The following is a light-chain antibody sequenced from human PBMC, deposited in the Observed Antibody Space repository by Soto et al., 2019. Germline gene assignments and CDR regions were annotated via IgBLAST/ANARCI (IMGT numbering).Light chain of an antibody. CDR1: QSLRSNF. V-gene: IGKV3-20*01. Sequence: IVLTQSPGTLSLSPGERATLSCRASQSLRSNFLAWYQQKPGQAPRLLMYGASSRASGTPDRFSGSGSGTDFALTISRLDPEDVAVYFCQQYSSAPFTFGGGTKVEVK. CDR2: GAS. CDR3: QQYSSAPFT. J-gene: IGKJ4*01.